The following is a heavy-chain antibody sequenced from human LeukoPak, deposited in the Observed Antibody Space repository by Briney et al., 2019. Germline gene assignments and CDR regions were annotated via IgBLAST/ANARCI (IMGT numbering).Heavy chain of an antibody. D-gene: IGHD1-26*01. CDR3: ATMGATNFDH. J-gene: IGHJ4*02. CDR1: GYTFTDYY. Sequence: ASVRVSCKASGYTFTDYYMQWGRQTPGQGLEWLVWINPNSGGTSYAQKFQGRVTMTRDTSISTAYMEVSRLRSDDTAVYYCATMGATNFDHWGQGTLVTVSS. V-gene: IGHV1-2*02. CDR2: INPNSGGT.